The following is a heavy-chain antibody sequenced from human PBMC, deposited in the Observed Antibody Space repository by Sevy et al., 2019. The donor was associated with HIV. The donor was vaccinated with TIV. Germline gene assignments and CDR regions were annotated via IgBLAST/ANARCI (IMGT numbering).Heavy chain of an antibody. CDR3: TRGIWFGEFSAYYFDS. Sequence: GGSLRLSCAGSGFTFNNAWMSWVRQAPGKGLEWVGRIKSEIEGGTTDYAAPVKGRFTISRDDSKNTLFLQMNSLKTEDTAVYYCTRGIWFGEFSAYYFDSWGQGTLVTVSS. D-gene: IGHD3-10*01. CDR2: IKSEIEGGTT. V-gene: IGHV3-15*01. CDR1: GFTFNNAW. J-gene: IGHJ4*02.